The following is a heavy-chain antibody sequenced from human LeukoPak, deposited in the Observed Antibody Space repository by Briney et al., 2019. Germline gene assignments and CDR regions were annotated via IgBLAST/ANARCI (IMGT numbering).Heavy chain of an antibody. CDR3: ASLFQGGWFDP. D-gene: IGHD2/OR15-2a*01. CDR1: GGSISSYY. Sequence: PSETLSLTCTVSGGSISSYYWSWIRQPPGKGLEWIGYIYYNGCTNYNPSLKSRVTISVDTSKNQFSLKLSSVTAADTAVYYCASLFQGGWFDPWGQGTLVTVSS. V-gene: IGHV4-59*01. J-gene: IGHJ5*02. CDR2: IYYNGCT.